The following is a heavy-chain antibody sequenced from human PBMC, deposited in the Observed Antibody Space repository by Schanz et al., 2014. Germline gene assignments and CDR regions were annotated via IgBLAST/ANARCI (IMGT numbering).Heavy chain of an antibody. D-gene: IGHD3-9*01. CDR2: ISVYTGNT. J-gene: IGHJ5*02. Sequence: QVQLVQSGAEVKKPGASVRVSCKASGYTFTTYAMSWVRQAPGQGLEWVGWISVYTGNTKYGQKVQGRVTMTADTSTNTAYMELRSLRSDDTAVYYCAKAEYDILTDSYSRLDPGGQGTLVNVSS. V-gene: IGHV1-18*01. CDR1: GYTFTTYA. CDR3: AKAEYDILTDSYSRLDP.